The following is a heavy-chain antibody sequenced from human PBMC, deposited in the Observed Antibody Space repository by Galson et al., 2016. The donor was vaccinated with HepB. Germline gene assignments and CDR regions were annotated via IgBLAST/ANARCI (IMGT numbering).Heavy chain of an antibody. D-gene: IGHD4-17*01. CDR2: IWYDGSNK. CDR3: SGGDYGAYSPFGMDV. J-gene: IGHJ6*02. CDR1: GFTFSSYG. Sequence: SLRLSCAASGFTFSSYGMHWVRQAPGKGLKWVAVIWYDGSNKQFADSVKGRFTISRDNSKNTVYLQMNSLRAEDTAVYYWSGGDYGAYSPFGMDVWGQGTTVTVSS. V-gene: IGHV3-33*01.